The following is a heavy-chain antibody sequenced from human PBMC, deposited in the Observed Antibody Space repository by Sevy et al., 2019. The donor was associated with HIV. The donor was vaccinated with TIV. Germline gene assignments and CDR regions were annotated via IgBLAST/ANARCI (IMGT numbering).Heavy chain of an antibody. CDR3: AREAMPPKHAFDI. Sequence: GGSLRLSCAASGLTVSNNYMAWVRQAPGKGLEWVSVFYSGGNTYYADSVKGRFTVSRDDSKNTVYLQMNSLRVEDTALHYCAREAMPPKHAFDIWGQGTMVTVSS. J-gene: IGHJ3*02. CDR1: GLTVSNNY. CDR2: FYSGGNT. D-gene: IGHD2-2*01. V-gene: IGHV3-53*01.